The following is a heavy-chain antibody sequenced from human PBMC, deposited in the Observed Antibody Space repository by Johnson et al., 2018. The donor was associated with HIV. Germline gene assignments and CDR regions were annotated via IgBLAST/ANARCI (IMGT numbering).Heavy chain of an antibody. Sequence: QMLLVESGGGLVKPGGSLRLSCAASGFTFSDYYMSWIRQTPGQGLEWVSYISSSGTSVYYADSVKGRFSISRDNAKHSLYLQMNSLRAEDTAVYYCARDRGYWDAFDIWGQGTMVTFSS. CDR2: ISSSGTSV. J-gene: IGHJ3*02. CDR1: GFTFSDYY. D-gene: IGHD3-22*01. V-gene: IGHV3-11*04. CDR3: ARDRGYWDAFDI.